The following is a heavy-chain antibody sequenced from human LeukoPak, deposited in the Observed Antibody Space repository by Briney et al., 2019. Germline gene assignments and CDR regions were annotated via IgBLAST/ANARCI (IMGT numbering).Heavy chain of an antibody. J-gene: IGHJ3*02. CDR3: ARDVTYYDILTGYFPNGAFDI. CDR1: GFTFSSYS. Sequence: GGSLRLSCAASGFTFSSYSMNWVRQAPGKGLEWVSSISSSSSYIYYADSVKGRFTTSRDNAKNSLYLQMNSLRAEDTAVYYCARDVTYYDILTGYFPNGAFDIWGQGTMVTVSS. CDR2: ISSSSSYI. V-gene: IGHV3-21*01. D-gene: IGHD3-9*01.